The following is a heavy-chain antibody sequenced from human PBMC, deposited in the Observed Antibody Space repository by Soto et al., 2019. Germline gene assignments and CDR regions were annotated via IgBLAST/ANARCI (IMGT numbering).Heavy chain of an antibody. CDR3: ARHDPPYSAQPYYYYGMDV. J-gene: IGHJ6*02. CDR2: IDPSDSYT. Sequence: PGESLKISCKGSGYSFTSYWISWVRQMPGKGLEWMGRIDPSDSYTNYSPSFQGHVTISADKSISTAYLQWSSLKASDTAMYYCARHDPPYSAQPYYYYGMDVWGQGTTVTVSS. CDR1: GYSFTSYW. D-gene: IGHD6-13*01. V-gene: IGHV5-10-1*01.